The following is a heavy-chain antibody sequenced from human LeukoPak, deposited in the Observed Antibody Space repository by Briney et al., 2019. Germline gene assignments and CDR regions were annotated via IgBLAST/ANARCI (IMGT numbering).Heavy chain of an antibody. D-gene: IGHD6-13*01. CDR1: GYTFTSYA. V-gene: IGHV7-4-1*02. CDR2: INTNTGNP. J-gene: IGHJ6*02. Sequence: ASVKVSCKASGYTFTSYAMNWVRQAPGQGLEWMGWINTNTGNPTYAQGFTGRFVFSLDTSVSTAYLQISSLKAEDTAVYYCARVSSSWYFPYYYYGMDVWGQGTTVPVSS. CDR3: ARVSSSWYFPYYYYGMDV.